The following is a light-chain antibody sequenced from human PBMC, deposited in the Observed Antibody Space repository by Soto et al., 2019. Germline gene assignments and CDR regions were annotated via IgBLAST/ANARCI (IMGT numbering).Light chain of an antibody. CDR1: QSVSST. CDR2: GAS. V-gene: IGKV3-15*01. Sequence: IGMTQSPATLSVSPGESATLSCRASQSVSSTLAWYQQNPGQAPRLLIYGASTRATGIPARFSGSGSGTEFTLTISSLQSEDFAVYYCQQYNNLPPWTFGQGTKVEIK. CDR3: QQYNNLPPWT. J-gene: IGKJ1*01.